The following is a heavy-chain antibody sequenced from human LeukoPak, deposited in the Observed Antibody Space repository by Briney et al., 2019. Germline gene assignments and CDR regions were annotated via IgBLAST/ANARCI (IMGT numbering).Heavy chain of an antibody. CDR1: GYTFTSYY. CDR3: VSIPAAIPGDY. D-gene: IGHD2-2*01. V-gene: IGHV1-46*01. CDR2: INPSGGST. Sequence: VASVKVSCKASGYTFTSYYMNWVRQAPGQGLEWMGIINPSGGSTSYAQKFQGRVTMTRDTSTSTVYMELSSLRSEDTAVYYCVSIPAAIPGDYWGQGTLVTVSS. J-gene: IGHJ4*02.